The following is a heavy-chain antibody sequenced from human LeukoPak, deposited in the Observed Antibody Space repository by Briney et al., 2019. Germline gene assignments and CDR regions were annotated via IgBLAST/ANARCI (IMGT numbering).Heavy chain of an antibody. CDR1: GFTFSSYA. V-gene: IGHV3-23*01. J-gene: IGHJ4*02. Sequence: PGGSLRLSCAASGFTFSSYAMSWVRHAPGKGLEWVSAISGSGGSTYYADSVKGRFTISRDNSKNTLYLQMNSLRAEDTAVYYCAKESGYYDSSGYEGYWGQGTLVTVSS. CDR3: AKESGYYDSSGYEGY. D-gene: IGHD3-22*01. CDR2: ISGSGGST.